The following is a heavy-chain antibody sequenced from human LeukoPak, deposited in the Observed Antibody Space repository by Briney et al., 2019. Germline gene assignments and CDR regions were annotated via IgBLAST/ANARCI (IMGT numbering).Heavy chain of an antibody. J-gene: IGHJ4*02. CDR1: GFSFDDYS. D-gene: IGHD6-25*01. CDR2: ITWDGGST. CDR3: SKARGGGRDLFDY. Sequence: GGSLRLSCAASGFSFDDYSMHWVRQAPGKGLEWVSLITWDGGSTYYADSVKGRFTISRDNSKNSLYLQMHSLRAEDSALYYCSKARGGGRDLFDYWGREPWSPSPQ. V-gene: IGHV3-43D*03.